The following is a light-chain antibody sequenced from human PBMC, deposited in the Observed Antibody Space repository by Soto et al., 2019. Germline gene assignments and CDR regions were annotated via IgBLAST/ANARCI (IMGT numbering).Light chain of an antibody. V-gene: IGKV3-15*01. CDR3: QQYNNLLWT. CDR2: DAS. J-gene: IGKJ1*01. CDR1: QSVIRN. Sequence: DIVMTQSPATLSVSPGERATLSCRASQSVIRNVAWYQQKPGQAPRLLIHDASTRATGISVRFSGSGSGTEFTLTMSSLQSEDFAVYYCQQYNNLLWTFGQGTKVDIK.